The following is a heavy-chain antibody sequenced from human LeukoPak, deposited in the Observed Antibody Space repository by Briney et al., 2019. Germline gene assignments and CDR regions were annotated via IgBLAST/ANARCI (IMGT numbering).Heavy chain of an antibody. J-gene: IGHJ3*02. D-gene: IGHD2-2*01. CDR2: ISSSSDTI. Sequence: GGSLRLSCVVSGFTFSTYSMNWVRQAPGKGLEWVSYISSSSDTIYYADSVKGRFTISRDNSKNTLYLQMNSLRVEDTAVYYCVKDPDPRYCSSTSCSPIWGQGTMVTVSS. CDR1: GFTFSTYS. CDR3: VKDPDPRYCSSTSCSPI. V-gene: IGHV3-23*01.